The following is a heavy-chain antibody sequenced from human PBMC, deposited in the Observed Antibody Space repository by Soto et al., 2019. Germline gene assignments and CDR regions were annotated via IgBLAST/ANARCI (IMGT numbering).Heavy chain of an antibody. CDR2: IIPIFGTA. CDR3: ARDRGSAQYSSHDITNWFDP. V-gene: IGHV1-69*01. Sequence: QVQLVQSGAEVKKPGSSVKVSCKASGGTFSSYAISWVRQAPGQGLEWMGGIIPIFGTANYAQKFQGRVTITADEYTSTAYMELSSLRSGDTAVNYCARDRGSAQYSSHDITNWFDPWGQRTLVTVSS. J-gene: IGHJ5*02. D-gene: IGHD6-6*01. CDR1: GGTFSSYA.